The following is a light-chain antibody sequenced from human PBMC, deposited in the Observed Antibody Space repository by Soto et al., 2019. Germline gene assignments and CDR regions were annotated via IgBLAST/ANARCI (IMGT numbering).Light chain of an antibody. J-gene: IGKJ5*01. CDR1: QSISTY. V-gene: IGKV1-9*01. CDR2: AAS. CDR3: QKLNSYPIN. Sequence: DIQLTHSPSARSASVGGRITITCRASQSISTYLNWYQQKPGKAPKLLIYAASTLQSGVPSRFGASGSGTEFTLTISSLQPEDFATYYCQKLNSYPINCGQGTRRAIK.